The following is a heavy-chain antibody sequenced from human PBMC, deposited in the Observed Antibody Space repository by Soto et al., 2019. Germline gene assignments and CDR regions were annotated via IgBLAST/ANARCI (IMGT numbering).Heavy chain of an antibody. CDR1: GGTFSSYA. D-gene: IGHD3-3*01. V-gene: IGHV1-69*13. CDR3: ASITIFDYGMDV. Sequence: ASVKVSCKASGGTFSSYAISWVRQAPGQGLEWMGGIIPILGTANYAQKFQGRVTITADESTSTAYMELSSLRSEDTAVYYCASITIFDYGMDVWGQGTTVTVSS. J-gene: IGHJ6*02. CDR2: IIPILGTA.